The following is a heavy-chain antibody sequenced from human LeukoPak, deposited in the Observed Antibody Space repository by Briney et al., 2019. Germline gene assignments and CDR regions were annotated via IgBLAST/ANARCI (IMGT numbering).Heavy chain of an antibody. CDR1: GGSFSGYY. Sequence: PSETLSLTCAVYGGSFSGYYWSWIRQPPGKGLEWIGEINHSGSTNYNPSLKSRVTISVDTSKNQFSLKLSSVTAADTAVYYCAGGAFTIFGVVITGYYGMDVWGQGTTVTVSS. CDR3: AGGAFTIFGVVITGYYGMDV. CDR2: INHSGST. J-gene: IGHJ6*02. D-gene: IGHD3-3*01. V-gene: IGHV4-34*01.